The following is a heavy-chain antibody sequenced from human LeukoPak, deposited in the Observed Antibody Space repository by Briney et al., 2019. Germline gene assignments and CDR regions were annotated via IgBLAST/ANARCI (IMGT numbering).Heavy chain of an antibody. CDR2: ISGSGGST. Sequence: PGGSLRLSCVASGFTFSGYAMSWVRQAPGKGLEWVSVISGSGGSTYHADSVKDRFTISKDNSKNTLYLQMNSLRAEDTAVYYCARDGLIAADYWGQGTLVTVSS. J-gene: IGHJ4*02. CDR1: GFTFSGYA. V-gene: IGHV3-23*01. D-gene: IGHD6-25*01. CDR3: ARDGLIAADY.